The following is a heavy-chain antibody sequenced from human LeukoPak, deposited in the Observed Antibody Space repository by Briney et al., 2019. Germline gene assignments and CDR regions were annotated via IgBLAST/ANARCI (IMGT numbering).Heavy chain of an antibody. V-gene: IGHV4-61*09. J-gene: IGHJ6*03. CDR2: IYTRGTT. CDR1: GGSIRSGSYY. CDR3: ARVYTVMGATTVDHYHYYMDV. D-gene: IGHD5-18*01. Sequence: PSDTLSLTCTVSGGSIRSGSYYWRWIRQPAGKGLEGIGHIYTRGTTNYNPSVKSRVTVSLDTSKNQISLKLSSVTAADTAIYYCARVYTVMGATTVDHYHYYMDVWGKGTTVTVSS.